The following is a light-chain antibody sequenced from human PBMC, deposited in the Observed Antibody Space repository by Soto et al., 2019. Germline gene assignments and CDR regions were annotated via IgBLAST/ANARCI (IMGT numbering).Light chain of an antibody. CDR1: SSDVGAYNY. Sequence: QSALTQPASVSGSPGQSITISCTGTSSDVGAYNYVSWYQQHPGKAPKLMIYGVSNRPSGISNRFSGSKPGNTASLTISGLQAEDEADYYCTSYAGNIGYVFGTGTKVTVL. V-gene: IGLV2-14*03. J-gene: IGLJ1*01. CDR2: GVS. CDR3: TSYAGNIGYV.